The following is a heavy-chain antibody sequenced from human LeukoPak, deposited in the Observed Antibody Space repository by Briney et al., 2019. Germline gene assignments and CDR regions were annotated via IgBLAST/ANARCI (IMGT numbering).Heavy chain of an antibody. D-gene: IGHD3-10*01. CDR2: ISAYNGNT. V-gene: IGHV1-18*01. CDR1: GYTFTSYG. Sequence: ASVKVSCKASGYTFTSYGISWVRQAPGQGLEWMGWISAYNGNTNYAQKLQGRVTMTTDTSTSTAYMELRSLRSDDTAVYYCPRLGSPMVRGVIESTDWFDPWGQGTLVTVSS. J-gene: IGHJ5*02. CDR3: PRLGSPMVRGVIESTDWFDP.